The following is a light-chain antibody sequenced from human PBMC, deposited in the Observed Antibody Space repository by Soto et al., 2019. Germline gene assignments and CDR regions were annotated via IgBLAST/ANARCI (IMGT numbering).Light chain of an antibody. V-gene: IGLV1-40*01. J-gene: IGLJ3*02. Sequence: QSVLTQPPSASGTPGQRVTLTCSGGGSNIGGNAVNWYQQLPGTAPKLLIYGNSNRPSGVPDRFSGSKSGTSASLAITGLQAEDEADYYCQSYDSSLSGPNWVFGGGTKLTVL. CDR2: GNS. CDR1: GSNIGGNA. CDR3: QSYDSSLSGPNWV.